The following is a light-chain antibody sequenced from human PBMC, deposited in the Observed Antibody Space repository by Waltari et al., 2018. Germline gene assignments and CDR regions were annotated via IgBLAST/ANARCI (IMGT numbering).Light chain of an antibody. V-gene: IGLV2-14*03. J-gene: IGLJ2*01. CDR2: DVS. CDR1: SSDVGGYNY. CDR3: SSYISSSTLEL. Sequence: QSALTQPASVSGSPGQSLTISCPGPSSDVGGYNYVSRYQQHPGKAPKLMIYDVSNRPSGVSNRFSGSKSGNTASLTISGLQAEDEADYYCSSYISSSTLELFGGGTSLTVL.